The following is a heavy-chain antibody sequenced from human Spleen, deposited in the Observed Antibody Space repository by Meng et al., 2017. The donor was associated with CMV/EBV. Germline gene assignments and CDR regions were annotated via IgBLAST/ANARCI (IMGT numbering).Heavy chain of an antibody. CDR3: ARSLGIAARRDWFDP. D-gene: IGHD6-13*01. Sequence: QVQLQESGPGLVKPSETLSLTCTVSGGSISSYYWSWIRQPAGKGLEWIGRIYTSGSTSYNPSLKSRVTMSVDTSKNQFSLKLSSVTAADTAVYYCARSLGIAARRDWFDPWGQGTLVTVSS. CDR2: IYTSGST. CDR1: GGSISSYY. V-gene: IGHV4-4*07. J-gene: IGHJ5*02.